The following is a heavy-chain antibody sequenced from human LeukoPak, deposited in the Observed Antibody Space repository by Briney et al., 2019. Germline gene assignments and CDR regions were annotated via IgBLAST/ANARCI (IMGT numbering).Heavy chain of an antibody. CDR1: CGSISSFY. CDR3: ASMLGSGSGTYLFDF. CDR2: IFYTGRT. Sequence: PSETLSLTCSVSCGSISSFYWSLIRQPPGEGLEWIGYIFYTGRTNYNPSLKRRVTLSVDASKNQFSLSLSSVTAADTAVYYCASMLGSGSGTYLFDFWGQGTLVNVSS. D-gene: IGHD3-10*01. V-gene: IGHV4-59*08. J-gene: IGHJ4*02.